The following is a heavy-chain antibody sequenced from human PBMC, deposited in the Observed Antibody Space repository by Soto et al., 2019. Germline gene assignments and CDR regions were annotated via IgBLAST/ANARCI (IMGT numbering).Heavy chain of an antibody. Sequence: AASVKVSSTASGYIFTPYYMDWVRQAPGQGLEWMGWMKPHSGNTGYAQKFQGRVTMNRNTSISTAYMELRSLRSEDTAVYYCARGRSRFDPWGQGTLVTVSS. CDR3: ARGRSRFDP. CDR2: MKPHSGNT. D-gene: IGHD6-6*01. V-gene: IGHV1-8*02. J-gene: IGHJ5*02. CDR1: GYIFTPYY.